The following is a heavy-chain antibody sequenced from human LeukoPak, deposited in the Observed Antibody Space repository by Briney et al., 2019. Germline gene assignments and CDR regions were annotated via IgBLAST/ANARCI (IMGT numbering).Heavy chain of an antibody. CDR2: ISAYNGNT. Sequence: ASEKVSCKASGYTFTSYGISWVRQAPGQGREWMGWISAYNGNTNYAQKLQGRVTMTTDTSTSTAYMELRSLRSDDTAVYYCARPAYDFWSGYPPRAYYYYYMDVWGKGTTVTVSS. J-gene: IGHJ6*03. D-gene: IGHD3-3*01. CDR1: GYTFTSYG. CDR3: ARPAYDFWSGYPPRAYYYYYMDV. V-gene: IGHV1-18*01.